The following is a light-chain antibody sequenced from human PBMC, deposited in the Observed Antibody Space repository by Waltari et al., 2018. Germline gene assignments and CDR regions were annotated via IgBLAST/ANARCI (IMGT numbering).Light chain of an antibody. V-gene: IGLV1-40*01. Sequence: QSGLTQPPSVSGAPGQRVTIPCPGSSSNIGAGSDVHWYQLLPGTAPKLLIYANNNRPSGVPDRFSGSKSGTSASLAITGLQVEDEADYYCQSYDSSLSASVFGGGTKLTVL. J-gene: IGLJ3*02. CDR2: ANN. CDR1: SSNIGAGSD. CDR3: QSYDSSLSASV.